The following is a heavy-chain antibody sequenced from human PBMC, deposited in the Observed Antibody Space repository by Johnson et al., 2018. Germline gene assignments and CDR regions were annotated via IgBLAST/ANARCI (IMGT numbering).Heavy chain of an antibody. Sequence: QVQLQESGPGLVKPSETLSLTCTVSGGSISSYYWSWIRQPPGKGLEWIGYIYYSGSTYYNPSLKSRVTISVDTSKNQFSLRLSSVTSVDPAVYYCARGRVAYYYDSSRDAFDIWGQGTKVTVS. J-gene: IGHJ3*02. CDR3: ARGRVAYYYDSSRDAFDI. CDR2: IYYSGST. CDR1: GGSISSYY. D-gene: IGHD3-22*01. V-gene: IGHV4-59*01.